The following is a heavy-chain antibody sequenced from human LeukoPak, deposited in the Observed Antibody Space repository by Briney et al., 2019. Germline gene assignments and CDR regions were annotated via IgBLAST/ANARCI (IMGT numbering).Heavy chain of an antibody. D-gene: IGHD5-18*01. V-gene: IGHV4-59*01. CDR1: GGSISSYY. CDR2: IYYSGST. CDR3: ARVVWVTAMVRAYYYYYMDV. J-gene: IGHJ6*03. Sequence: SETLSLTCTVSGGSISSYYWSWIRQPPGKGLESIGYIYYSGSTNYNPSLKSRVTISVDTSKNQFSLKLSSVTAADTAVYYCARVVWVTAMVRAYYYYYMDVWGKGTTVTVSS.